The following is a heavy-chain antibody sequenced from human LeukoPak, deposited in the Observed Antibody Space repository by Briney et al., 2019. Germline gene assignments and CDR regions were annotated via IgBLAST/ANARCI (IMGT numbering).Heavy chain of an antibody. CDR3: ARDPGGSSGWYRLNNWFDP. J-gene: IGHJ5*02. CDR1: GYTFTGYY. D-gene: IGHD6-19*01. CDR2: INPNSGGT. V-gene: IGHV1-2*02. Sequence: ASVKVSCKASGYTFTGYYMHWVRQAPGQGLEWMGWINPNSGGTNYAQKFQGRVTMTRDTSISTAYMELSRLRSDDTVMYYCARDPGGSSGWYRLNNWFDPWGQGTLVTVSS.